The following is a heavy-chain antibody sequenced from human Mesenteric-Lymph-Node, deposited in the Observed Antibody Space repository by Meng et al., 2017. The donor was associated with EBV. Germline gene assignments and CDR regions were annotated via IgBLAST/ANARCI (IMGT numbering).Heavy chain of an antibody. V-gene: IGHV1-18*01. CDR3: ARDGSGDGYTFDY. D-gene: IGHD5-24*01. Sequence: QGQLGQSGSEVKKPGASVKVSCKASGYTFTNYGINWVRQAPGQGIEWMGGISPYNGNTYSAQKFQGRVTMTTDTSTDTAYIELRSLRSDDTAVYSCARDGSGDGYTFDYWGQGTLVTVSS. CDR1: GYTFTNYG. J-gene: IGHJ4*02. CDR2: ISPYNGNT.